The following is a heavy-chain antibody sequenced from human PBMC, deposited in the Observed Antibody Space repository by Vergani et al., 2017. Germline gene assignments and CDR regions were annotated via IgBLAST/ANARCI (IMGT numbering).Heavy chain of an antibody. CDR3: ARPRGEWELLRPDY. J-gene: IGHJ4*02. D-gene: IGHD1-26*01. V-gene: IGHV1-8*01. CDR2: MNPNSGNT. CDR1: GYTFTSYD. Sequence: QVQLVQSGAEVKKPGASVKVSCKASGYTFTSYDINWVRQATGQGLEWMGWMNPNSGNTGYAQKFQGRVTMTRNTSISTAYMELSSLRSEETAVYYCARPRGEWELLRPDYWGQGTLVTVSS.